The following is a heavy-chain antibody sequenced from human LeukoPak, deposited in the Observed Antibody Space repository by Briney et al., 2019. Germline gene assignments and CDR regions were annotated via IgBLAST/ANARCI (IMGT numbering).Heavy chain of an antibody. D-gene: IGHD3-22*01. Sequence: SQTLSPTCTVSGGSISSGSYYWSWIRQPAGKGLEWIGRIYTSGSTNYNPSLKSRVTISVDTSKNQFSLKLSSVTAADTAVYYCARTMYYYESSGYRDYFDSWGQGTLVTVSS. CDR3: ARTMYYYESSGYRDYFDS. J-gene: IGHJ4*02. V-gene: IGHV4-61*02. CDR2: IYTSGST. CDR1: GGSISSGSYY.